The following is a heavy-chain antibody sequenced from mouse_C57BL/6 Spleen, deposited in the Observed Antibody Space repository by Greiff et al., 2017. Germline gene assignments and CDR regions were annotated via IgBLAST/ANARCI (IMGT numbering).Heavy chain of an antibody. D-gene: IGHD6-1*01. CDR1: GYTFTSYW. J-gene: IGHJ4*01. Sequence: QVQLQQPGAELVKPGASVKLSCKASGYTFTSYWMQWVKQRPGQGLEWIGEIDPSDSYTNYNQKFKGKATLTVDTSSSTAYMQLSSLTSEDSAVYYCAGGSGAMDYWGQGTSVTVSS. CDR3: AGGSGAMDY. CDR2: IDPSDSYT. V-gene: IGHV1-50*01.